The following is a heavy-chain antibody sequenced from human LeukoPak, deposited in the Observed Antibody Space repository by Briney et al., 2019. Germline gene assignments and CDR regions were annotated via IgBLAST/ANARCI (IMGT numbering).Heavy chain of an antibody. CDR2: ISGSGGST. V-gene: IGHV3-23*01. J-gene: IGHJ4*02. CDR3: AKGVSTVTTVSYYFDY. D-gene: IGHD4-17*01. Sequence: PGGSLRLSCAASIFTFSNYAMSWVRQAPGKGLEWVSAISGSGGSTYYADSVKGRFTISRDNSKNTLYLQMNRLRAEDTAVYYCAKGVSTVTTVSYYFDYWGQGTLVTVSS. CDR1: IFTFSNYA.